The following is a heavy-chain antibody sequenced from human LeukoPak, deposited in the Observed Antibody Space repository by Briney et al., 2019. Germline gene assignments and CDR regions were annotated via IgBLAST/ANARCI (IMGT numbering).Heavy chain of an antibody. D-gene: IGHD2-2*01. CDR1: GSSMSTYY. J-gene: IGHJ4*02. Sequence: PSETLSLTCTVSGSSMSTYYWSWIRQPPGKGLEWIGYIYYTGRSTNYNPSLESRVSISLDTSKSQFSLKLRSVTAADTAFYYCARGTYYWGQGILVTVSS. CDR2: IYYTGRST. V-gene: IGHV4-59*01. CDR3: ARGTYY.